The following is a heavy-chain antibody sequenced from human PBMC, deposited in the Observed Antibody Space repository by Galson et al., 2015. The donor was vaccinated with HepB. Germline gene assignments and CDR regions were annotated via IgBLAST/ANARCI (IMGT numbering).Heavy chain of an antibody. CDR2: ISYDGSNK. CDR1: GFTFSSYG. CDR3: AKPSGGGPLSNWFDP. J-gene: IGHJ5*02. D-gene: IGHD3-10*01. Sequence: SLRLSCAASGFTFSSYGMHWVRQAPGKGLEWVAVISYDGSNKYYADSVKGRFTISRDNSKNTLYLQMNSLRAEDTAVYYCAKPSGGGPLSNWFDPWGQGTLVTVSS. V-gene: IGHV3-30*18.